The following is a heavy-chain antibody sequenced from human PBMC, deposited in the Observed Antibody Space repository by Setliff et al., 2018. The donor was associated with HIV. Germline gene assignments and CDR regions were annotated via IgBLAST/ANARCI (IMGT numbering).Heavy chain of an antibody. D-gene: IGHD1-26*01. CDR1: GFTFDDAW. CDR2: IKRKTDGGTT. Sequence: PGGSLRLSCVASGFTFDDAWMNWVRRAPGKGLEWVGRIKRKTDGGTTDYAAPVKGRFTISRDDSKNTLYLQLNSLKTEDTALYYCTAVREGWGQGTLVTVSS. J-gene: IGHJ4*02. V-gene: IGHV3-15*01. CDR3: TAVREG.